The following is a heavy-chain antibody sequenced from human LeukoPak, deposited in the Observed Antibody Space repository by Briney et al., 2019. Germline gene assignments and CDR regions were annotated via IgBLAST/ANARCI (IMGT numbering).Heavy chain of an antibody. CDR1: GFSNAW. CDR3: TTGSLDYGSGSYFDH. CDR2: IKSKTDGGTT. Sequence: GGSLRLSCAASGFSNAWMSWVRQAPGKGLEWVGRIKSKTDGGTTDYAAPVKGRFTISRDDSKNTLYMQMNSLKTEDTAVYYCTTGSLDYGSGSYFDHWGQGTLVTVSS. D-gene: IGHD3-10*01. J-gene: IGHJ4*02. V-gene: IGHV3-15*01.